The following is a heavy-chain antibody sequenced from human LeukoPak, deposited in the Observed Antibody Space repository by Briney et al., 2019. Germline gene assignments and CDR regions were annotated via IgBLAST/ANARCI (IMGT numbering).Heavy chain of an antibody. CDR2: IYYSGST. D-gene: IGHD3-10*01. Sequence: SETLSLTCTVSGGSISSYYWSWIRQPPGKGLEWIGYIYYSGSTNYNPSLKSRVTISVDTSKNQFSLKLSSVTAADTAVYYCARKRRDYYGSGRKRNAFDIWGQGTMVTVSS. CDR3: ARKRRDYYGSGRKRNAFDI. V-gene: IGHV4-59*12. CDR1: GGSISSYY. J-gene: IGHJ3*02.